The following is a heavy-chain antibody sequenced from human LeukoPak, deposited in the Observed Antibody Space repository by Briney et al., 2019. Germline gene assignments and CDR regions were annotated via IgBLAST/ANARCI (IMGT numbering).Heavy chain of an antibody. J-gene: IGHJ4*02. CDR1: GDSIKNYY. Sequence: SETLSLTCTVSGDSIKNYYWSWIRQPPGKGLEWIGYIYSSGHTNYNPSLKSRVTISVDTSKNQFSLNLRSVTAADTAVYYCARHFSGAAAPLPFDYWGQGTLVTVSS. CDR3: ARHFSGAAAPLPFDY. V-gene: IGHV4-59*08. CDR2: IYSSGHT. D-gene: IGHD6-13*01.